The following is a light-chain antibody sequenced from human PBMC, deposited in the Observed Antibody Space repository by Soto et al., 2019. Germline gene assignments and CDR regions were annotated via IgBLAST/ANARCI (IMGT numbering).Light chain of an antibody. V-gene: IGKV3D-15*01. Sequence: IVLTQSPATLSVSPGERASLSCGASQNVFSNLAWYQQKPGQAPRLLIYGASTRATGVPARFSGSGSGTEFTLTISRLEPEDFAVYYCLQRSDWRTFGRGTKVDIK. CDR3: LQRSDWRT. CDR2: GAS. J-gene: IGKJ1*01. CDR1: QNVFSN.